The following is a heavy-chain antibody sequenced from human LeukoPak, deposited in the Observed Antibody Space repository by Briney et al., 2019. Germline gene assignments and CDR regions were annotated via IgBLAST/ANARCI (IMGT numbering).Heavy chain of an antibody. J-gene: IGHJ4*02. CDR3: AKRTVVGYDTLTGYSFDY. V-gene: IGHV3-23*01. CDR2: ISGGATTT. CDR1: GFTFSSFA. Sequence: GGSLGLSCAASGFTFSSFAMSWVRQAPGKGLEWVSAISGGATTTYYADSVKGRFTISRDNSKNTLYLQMNSLRAEDTAVYYCAKRTVVGYDTLTGYSFDYWGQGTLVTVSS. D-gene: IGHD3-9*01.